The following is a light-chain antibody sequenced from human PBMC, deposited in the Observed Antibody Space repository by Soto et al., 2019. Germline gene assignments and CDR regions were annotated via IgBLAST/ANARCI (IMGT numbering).Light chain of an antibody. V-gene: IGKV1-27*01. CDR3: QQYNTYPHT. CDR1: QDISNY. CDR2: VAS. J-gene: IGKJ2*01. Sequence: DIQMTQSPSSLSASVGDRVTITCRASQDISNYLAWYQQKPGKVPKLLIYVASTLQSGVPSRFSGIGSGTHFTLTISSLQPEDVATYYCQQYNTYPHTFGQGTKLEIK.